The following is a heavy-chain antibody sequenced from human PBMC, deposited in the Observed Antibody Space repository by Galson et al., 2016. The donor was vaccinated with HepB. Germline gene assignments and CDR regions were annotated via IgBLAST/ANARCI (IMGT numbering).Heavy chain of an antibody. CDR1: GGSISSGGYY. D-gene: IGHD3-16*02. J-gene: IGHJ4*02. V-gene: IGHV4-31*03. CDR3: SRALSYDYVWGSYRRYYFDY. CDR2: IYYSGST. Sequence: TLSLTCTVSGGSISSGGYYWSWIRQHPGKGLEWIGYIYYSGSTYYNPSLKSRVTISVDTSKNQFSLKLSSVTAADTSVYSFSRALSYDYVWGSYRRYYFDYWGQGTLVTVSS.